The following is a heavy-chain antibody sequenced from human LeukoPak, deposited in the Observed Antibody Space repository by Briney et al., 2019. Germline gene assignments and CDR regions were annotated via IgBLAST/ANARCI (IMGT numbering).Heavy chain of an antibody. CDR3: ATVSGTYLYDAFDI. CDR2: VNPNSGNA. Sequence: ASVKVSCKASGYTFTSYDINWVRQATGQGLEWMGWVNPNSGNADSAQRFQGRVTMTRDTSINTVYMELSSLTSEDTAVYYCATVSGTYLYDAFDIWGQGTMVTVSS. CDR1: GYTFTSYD. V-gene: IGHV1-8*01. J-gene: IGHJ3*02. D-gene: IGHD1-26*01.